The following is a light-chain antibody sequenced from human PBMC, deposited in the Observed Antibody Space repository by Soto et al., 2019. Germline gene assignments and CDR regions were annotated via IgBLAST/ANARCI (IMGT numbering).Light chain of an antibody. J-gene: IGLJ3*02. Sequence: QSALTQPASMSGSPGQSITISCTRTSNDVGGYNYVSWYQQHPGKAPKLMIFXVSNRPSGVSNRFSGSKSGNTASLTISGLQAEDEAYYYCCSYTSTNSRVFGGGSXLTVL. CDR3: CSYTSTNSRV. V-gene: IGLV2-14*01. CDR1: SNDVGGYNY. CDR2: XVS.